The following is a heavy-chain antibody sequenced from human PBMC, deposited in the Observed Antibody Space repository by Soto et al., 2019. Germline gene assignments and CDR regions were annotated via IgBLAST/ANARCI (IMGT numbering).Heavy chain of an antibody. V-gene: IGHV1-46*01. CDR1: GYTFTSYY. J-gene: IGHJ4*02. D-gene: IGHD1-26*01. CDR2: INPSGGYT. Sequence: ASVKVSCKASGYTFTSYYMYWVRQAPGQGLEWLGIINPSGGYTTYAQRFLGRVTMTSDTSTSTVHMELGSLTAADTAIYYCARLRPSGTSDYWGQGTLVTVSS. CDR3: ARLRPSGTSDY.